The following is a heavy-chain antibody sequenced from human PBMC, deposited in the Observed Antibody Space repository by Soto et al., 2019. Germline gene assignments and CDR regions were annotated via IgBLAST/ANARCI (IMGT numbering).Heavy chain of an antibody. D-gene: IGHD3-9*01. CDR1: GGGFSSSG. CDR2: IIPTFVTS. J-gene: IGHJ4*02. CDR3: ARSLDYHEYTGYSTVGVYFDY. Sequence: SVKVSCKASGGGFSSSGISWVRPAPGQGLEWVGGIIPTFVTSHYAQKFQGGVTITADESTNTAYMELSSLTSEDTAVYYCARSLDYHEYTGYSTVGVYFDYWGLGTMVTFAS. V-gene: IGHV1-69*13.